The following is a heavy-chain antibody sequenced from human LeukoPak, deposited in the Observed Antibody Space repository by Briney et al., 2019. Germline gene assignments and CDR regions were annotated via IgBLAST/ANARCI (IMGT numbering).Heavy chain of an antibody. V-gene: IGHV6-1*01. CDR3: ARDSGDTFDI. Sequence: SQTLSLTCVISGDSVSSNSAWNWVRQSPSRGLEWLGRTYYRSQWYYDYAISVKGRITISPDTSRNQFSLHLNSVTSEDTAVYYCARDSGDTFDIWGQGTMVTVSS. CDR2: TYYRSQWYY. D-gene: IGHD6-19*01. CDR1: GDSVSSNSA. J-gene: IGHJ3*02.